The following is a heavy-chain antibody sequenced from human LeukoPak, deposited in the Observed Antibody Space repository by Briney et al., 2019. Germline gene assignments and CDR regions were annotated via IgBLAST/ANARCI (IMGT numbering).Heavy chain of an antibody. J-gene: IGHJ4*02. CDR2: INHNGST. CDR1: GGSFSGYY. D-gene: IGHD3-16*02. Sequence: SETLSLTCAVYGGSFSGYYWSWIRQPPGKGLEWIGEINHNGSTNYNPSLKSRVTISVDTSKNQFSLKLSSVTAADTAVYYCAGGYDYVWGSYRSPRNPEFDYWGQGTLVTVSS. V-gene: IGHV4-34*01. CDR3: AGGYDYVWGSYRSPRNPEFDY.